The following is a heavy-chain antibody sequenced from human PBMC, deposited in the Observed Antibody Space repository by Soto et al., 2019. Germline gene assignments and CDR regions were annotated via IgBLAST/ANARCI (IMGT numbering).Heavy chain of an antibody. CDR1: GGTFNTYG. D-gene: IGHD4-17*01. Sequence: QVHLVQSGGEVKKPGSSVKVSCTAFGGTFNTYGISWVRQAPRQGLEWMGRIIPVFGRPNYAQRFQGRVTITADESTSTVYMELSSLTSGDTALYYCARDRFLYGDYPIFDIWGQGDLVTVSS. V-gene: IGHV1-69*01. CDR2: IIPVFGRP. CDR3: ARDRFLYGDYPIFDI. J-gene: IGHJ4*02.